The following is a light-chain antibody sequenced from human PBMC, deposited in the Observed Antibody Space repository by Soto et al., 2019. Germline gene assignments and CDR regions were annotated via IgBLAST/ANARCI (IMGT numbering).Light chain of an antibody. CDR3: QQRNSWPPPT. CDR1: QSISNS. J-gene: IGKJ4*01. CDR2: DSS. Sequence: EIVLTQSPATLSLSPGERATLSCRASQSISNSLAWYQEKPGQAPRLLIYDSSNRATGIPPRFSGSGSGTDFTLTISSLEPDDFAIYYCQQRNSWPPPTFGGGTRVEI. V-gene: IGKV3-11*01.